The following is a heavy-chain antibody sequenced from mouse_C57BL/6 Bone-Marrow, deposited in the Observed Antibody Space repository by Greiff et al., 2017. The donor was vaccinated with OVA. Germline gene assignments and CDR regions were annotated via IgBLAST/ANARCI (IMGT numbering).Heavy chain of an antibody. CDR3: ARRGDYDGSFDY. CDR2: INSDGGST. J-gene: IGHJ2*01. D-gene: IGHD2-4*01. CDR1: EYEFPSHD. Sequence: EVHLVESGGGLVQPGESLKLSCESNEYEFPSHDMSWVRKTPEKRLELVAAINSDGGSTYYPDTMERRFIISRDNTKKTLYLQVSSLRSEDTALYYCARRGDYDGSFDYWGQGTTLTVSS. V-gene: IGHV5-2*01.